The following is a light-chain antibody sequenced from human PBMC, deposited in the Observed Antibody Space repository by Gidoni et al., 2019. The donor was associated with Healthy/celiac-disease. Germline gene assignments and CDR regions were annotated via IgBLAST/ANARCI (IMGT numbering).Light chain of an antibody. CDR1: QSISSY. Sequence: DSQMTQSPSYLSASVGDGVTITCRASQSISSYLNWYQQKPGKAPKLLIYAASSLQSGVPSRFSGSGSGTDFTLTISSLQPEDFATYYCQQSYSTPPTFGGGTKVESK. CDR3: QQSYSTPPT. J-gene: IGKJ4*01. V-gene: IGKV1-39*01. CDR2: AAS.